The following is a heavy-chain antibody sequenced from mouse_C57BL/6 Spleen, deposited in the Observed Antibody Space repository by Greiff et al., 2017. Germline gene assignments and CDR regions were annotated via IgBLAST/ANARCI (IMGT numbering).Heavy chain of an antibody. Sequence: DVKLVESGGDLVKPGGSLKLSCAASGFTFSSYGMSWVRQTPDKRLEWVANISSGGSYTYYPDSVKGRFIISIDNAKNTLYLQMSSLKSADTAMYYCARPYYGIYSMDYWGQVTSVTVSS. CDR1: GFTFSSYG. CDR2: ISSGGSYT. D-gene: IGHD1-1*01. V-gene: IGHV5-6*02. J-gene: IGHJ4*01. CDR3: ARPYYGIYSMDY.